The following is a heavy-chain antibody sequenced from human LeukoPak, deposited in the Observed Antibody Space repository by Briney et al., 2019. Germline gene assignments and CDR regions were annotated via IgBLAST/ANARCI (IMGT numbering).Heavy chain of an antibody. CDR2: MNPNSGNT. J-gene: IGHJ6*03. CDR3: ARSRAIRGVSHYYMDV. CDR1: GYTFTSYD. Sequence: ASVNVSCKASGYTFTSYDINWVRQATGQGLEWMGWMNPNSGNTGYAQKFQGRVTMTRNTSISTAYMELSSLRSEDTAVYYCARSRAIRGVSHYYMDVWGKGTTVTVSS. D-gene: IGHD3-10*01. V-gene: IGHV1-8*01.